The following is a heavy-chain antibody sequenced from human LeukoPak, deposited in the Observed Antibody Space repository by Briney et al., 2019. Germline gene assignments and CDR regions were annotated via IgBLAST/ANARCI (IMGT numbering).Heavy chain of an antibody. D-gene: IGHD5-24*01. CDR3: ARHERDASLDHALDI. V-gene: IGHV4-61*08. CDR1: GGSIRSGGFY. Sequence: SETLSLTCTVSGGSIRSGGFYWSWIRQHPGKGLEWIGHIYYSASTNYNPSLKSRVTILVDTSKNQFSVKLSSVTAADTAVYYCARHERDASLDHALDIWGQGTMVTVSS. J-gene: IGHJ3*02. CDR2: IYYSAST.